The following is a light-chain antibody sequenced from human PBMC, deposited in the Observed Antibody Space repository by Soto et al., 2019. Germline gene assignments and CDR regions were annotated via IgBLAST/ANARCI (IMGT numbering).Light chain of an antibody. J-gene: IGKJ1*01. CDR2: LAF. Sequence: EIVLTQSPGTLSLSPGESATLSCRASQGGFGNYLAWYQQKPGQAPRLLIYLAFKRAPGTPDRFTGSGSGTDFTLTINRLEPEDFATYSCHKYGRAPWTVGQGTKVEIK. CDR3: HKYGRAPWT. V-gene: IGKV3-20*01. CDR1: QGGFGNY.